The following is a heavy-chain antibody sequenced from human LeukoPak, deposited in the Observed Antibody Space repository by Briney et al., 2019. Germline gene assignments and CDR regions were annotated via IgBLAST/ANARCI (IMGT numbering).Heavy chain of an antibody. Sequence: SVKVSCKASGGTFSSYAISWVRQAPGQGLEWIGGIIPIFGTANYAQKFQGRVTITADESTSTAYMELSSLRSEDTAVYYCARGDDSSGYYYFDYWGQGTLVTVSS. CDR3: ARGDDSSGYYYFDY. J-gene: IGHJ4*02. D-gene: IGHD3-22*01. V-gene: IGHV1-69*13. CDR1: GGTFSSYA. CDR2: IIPIFGTA.